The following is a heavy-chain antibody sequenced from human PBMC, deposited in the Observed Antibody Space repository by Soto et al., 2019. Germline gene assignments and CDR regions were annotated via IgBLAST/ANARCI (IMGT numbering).Heavy chain of an antibody. V-gene: IGHV1-18*01. CDR3: ARVDLSSTGGYFQH. Sequence: ASVKVSCKASGYTFTSYGLSWVRQAPGQGLEWMGWISAYNGNTNYAQKLQGRVTMTTDTSTSTAYMELRSLRSDDTAVYYCARVDLSSTGGYFQHWGQGTLVTXXS. CDR2: ISAYNGNT. CDR1: GYTFTSYG. D-gene: IGHD2-15*01. J-gene: IGHJ1*01.